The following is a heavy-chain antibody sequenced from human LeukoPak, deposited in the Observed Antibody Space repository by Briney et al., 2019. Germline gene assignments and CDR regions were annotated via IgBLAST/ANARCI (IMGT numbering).Heavy chain of an antibody. CDR1: GFTFSNYA. Sequence: PGGSLRLSCAVSGFTFSNYAMTWVRQAPEKGLEWVSSISGNGVTTVYADSVKGRFTVSRDNSKDTLYLLMDSLRAEDTAVYYCAKCRGACQHNYFDYWGQGTLVTVSS. V-gene: IGHV3-23*01. CDR3: AKCRGACQHNYFDY. J-gene: IGHJ4*02. D-gene: IGHD2-21*02. CDR2: ISGNGVTT.